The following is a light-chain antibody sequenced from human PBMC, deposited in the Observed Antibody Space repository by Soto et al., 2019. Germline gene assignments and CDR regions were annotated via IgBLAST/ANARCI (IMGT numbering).Light chain of an antibody. CDR2: GAS. Sequence: TQSPGNLSLFPGERATLPCRASQSVSNNYLAWYQRKPGKAPRLLIYGASNRATGIPDRLSGSGSGTDFTLTIRRLEPEDFAVYYCQQYGSSGTFGQGTKVDIK. CDR3: QQYGSSGT. J-gene: IGKJ1*01. CDR1: QSVSNNY. V-gene: IGKV3-20*01.